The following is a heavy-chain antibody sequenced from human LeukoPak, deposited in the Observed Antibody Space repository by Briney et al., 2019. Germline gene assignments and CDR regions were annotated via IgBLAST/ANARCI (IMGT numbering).Heavy chain of an antibody. Sequence: GGSLRLSCTASGFTFSGYSMNWVRQAPGKGLEWVSSISSSSSYIYYADSVKGRFAISRDNAKNSLFLQMNSLRAEDTAVYYCVKDNPLDYWGQGTLVIVSS. V-gene: IGHV3-21*01. J-gene: IGHJ4*02. CDR3: VKDNPLDY. CDR2: ISSSSSYI. CDR1: GFTFSGYS. D-gene: IGHD1-14*01.